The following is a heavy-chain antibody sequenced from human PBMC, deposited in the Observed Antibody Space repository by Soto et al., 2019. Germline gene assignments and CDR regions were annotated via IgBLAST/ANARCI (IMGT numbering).Heavy chain of an antibody. CDR2: IAHNGNT. CDR3: ARDRGGDFRYGMDV. CDR1: GYTISSYG. J-gene: IGHJ6*01. Sequence: QVQLVQSGAEVKKPGASVKVSCKASGYTISSYGLSCVRQAPGQGLEWMGWIAHNGNTNYARKFQGRVTQTIDTSTGTAYMELRSLRSDDTAVYYCARDRGGDFRYGMDVWGQGTSVNVSS. D-gene: IGHD2-21*02. V-gene: IGHV1-18*01.